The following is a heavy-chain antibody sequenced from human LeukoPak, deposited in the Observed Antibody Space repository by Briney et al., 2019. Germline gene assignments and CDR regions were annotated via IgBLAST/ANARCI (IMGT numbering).Heavy chain of an antibody. J-gene: IGHJ4*02. V-gene: IGHV4-59*01. CDR3: ARVFYGSGSYYYFDY. Sequence: SAPLSLTCTVSGGSISSYYWSWIRQPPGKGLEWIGYIYYSGSTNYNPSLKSRVTISVDTSKNQFSLELSSVTAADTAVYYCARVFYGSGSYYYFDYWGQGTLVTVSS. CDR2: IYYSGST. D-gene: IGHD3-10*01. CDR1: GGSISSYY.